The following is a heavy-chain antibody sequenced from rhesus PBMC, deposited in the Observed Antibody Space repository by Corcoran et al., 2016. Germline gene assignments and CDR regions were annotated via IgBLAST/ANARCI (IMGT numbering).Heavy chain of an antibody. CDR3: ARTQYCTGSGCYQVIDY. CDR2: IYGDDDK. J-gene: IGHJ4*01. V-gene: IGHV2-174*01. Sequence: QVTLKESGPALVKPTQTLTLTCTFSGFSLPTSGMGVGWSCQPPGQALGGLALIYGDDDKRYSTSLKSRLTISKDTSKNQVVLTMTNMDPVDTATYYCARTQYCTGSGCYQVIDYWGQGVLVTVSS. CDR1: GFSLPTSGMG. D-gene: IGHD2-21*01.